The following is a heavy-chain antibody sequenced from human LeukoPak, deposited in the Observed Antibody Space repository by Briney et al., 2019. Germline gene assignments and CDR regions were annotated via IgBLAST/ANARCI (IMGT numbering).Heavy chain of an antibody. J-gene: IGHJ4*02. D-gene: IGHD4-17*01. CDR2: TYFSGST. V-gene: IGHV4-59*01. CDR3: ARGDYGDHAGY. CDR1: GGSMTSYY. Sequence: SETLSLTCTVSGGSMTSYYWSWIRQPPGKGLEWIGYTYFSGSTNYNPSLKSRVTISLDMSKNQFSLKLSSVIAADTAVYYCARGDYGDHAGYWGQGTLVTVSS.